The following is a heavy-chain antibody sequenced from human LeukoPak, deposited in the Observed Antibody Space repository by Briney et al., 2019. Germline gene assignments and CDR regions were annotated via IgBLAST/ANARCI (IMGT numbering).Heavy chain of an antibody. V-gene: IGHV4-59*04. CDR1: GGSISSYY. J-gene: IGHJ4*02. CDR3: ARHVNWGRTNYFDY. D-gene: IGHD7-27*01. Sequence: PSETLSLTCTVSGGSISSYYWSWIRQPPGKGLEWIGYIYYSGSTYYNPSLKSRVTISVDTSKNQFSLKLSSVTAADTAVYYCARHVNWGRTNYFDYWGQGTLVTVSS. CDR2: IYYSGST.